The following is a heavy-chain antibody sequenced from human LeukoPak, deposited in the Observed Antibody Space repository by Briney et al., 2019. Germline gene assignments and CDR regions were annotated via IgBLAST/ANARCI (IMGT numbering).Heavy chain of an antibody. CDR1: GGSFSGYY. D-gene: IGHD4-17*01. V-gene: IGHV4-34*01. CDR2: INDSGST. Sequence: SETLSLTCAVYGGSFSGYYWSWIRQPPGKGLEWIXEINDSGSTNYNPSLKSRVTIPVDTPKNQSSLKLTSVTAADTAVYYCARGHSISTLATVTTSDRGVDIWGQGTMVTVSS. CDR3: ARGHSISTLATVTTSDRGVDI. J-gene: IGHJ3*02.